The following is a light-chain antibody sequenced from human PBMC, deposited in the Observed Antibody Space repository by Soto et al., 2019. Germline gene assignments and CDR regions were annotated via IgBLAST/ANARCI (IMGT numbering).Light chain of an antibody. J-gene: IGKJ1*01. CDR2: DAS. CDR1: QSVSSD. CDR3: QQYNNWPQT. V-gene: IGKV3-11*01. Sequence: VVLTTSPATRSLSPREKAIRSCRARQSVSSDLAWYQQKPGQAPRLLIYDASNRATGIPARFSGSGSGTDFTLIISSLEPEDFAVYYCQQYNNWPQTFGQGTKVDIK.